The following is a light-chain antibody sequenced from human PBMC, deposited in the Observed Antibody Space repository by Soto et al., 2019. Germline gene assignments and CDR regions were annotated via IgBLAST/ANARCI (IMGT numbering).Light chain of an antibody. V-gene: IGKV1-33*01. CDR2: DAS. J-gene: IGKJ5*01. Sequence: DIQMTQSPASLIASVGDRVTITCQASEDISKFLNWYQQKPGKAPKVLIYDASNLQTGVPSRFSGSGSGTDFIFSISSLQPEDSASYYCQQYDSLPITFGLGTRLEIK. CDR1: EDISKF. CDR3: QQYDSLPIT.